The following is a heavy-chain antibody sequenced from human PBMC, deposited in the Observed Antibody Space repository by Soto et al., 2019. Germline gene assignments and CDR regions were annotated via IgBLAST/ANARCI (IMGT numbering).Heavy chain of an antibody. CDR3: AREDSIIIPAVSDF. CDR2: ISKSDYT. Sequence: GGSLRLSCTVSGFAFNNYGINWVRQAPGKGLEWVSSISKSDYTYYSDSVTGRFTISRDNAKNSVSLQMDTLRVEDTAVYYCAREDSIIIPAVSDFWGQGTLVTAS. J-gene: IGHJ4*02. V-gene: IGHV3-21*01. CDR1: GFAFNNYG. D-gene: IGHD2-2*01.